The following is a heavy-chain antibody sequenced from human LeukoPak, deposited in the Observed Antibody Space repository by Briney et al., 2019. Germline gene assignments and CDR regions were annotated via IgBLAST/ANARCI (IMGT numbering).Heavy chain of an antibody. D-gene: IGHD2-8*01. V-gene: IGHV3-74*01. J-gene: IGHJ4*02. CDR1: GFTFSGYW. CDR3: ARGAVYCTNGVCFRPFDY. CDR2: INSDGSST. Sequence: GGSLRLSCAASGFTFSGYWMHWVRQAPGKGLVWVSRINSDGSSTSYADSVKGRFTISRDNAKNTLYLQMNSLRAEDTAVYYCARGAVYCTNGVCFRPFDYWGQGTLVIVSS.